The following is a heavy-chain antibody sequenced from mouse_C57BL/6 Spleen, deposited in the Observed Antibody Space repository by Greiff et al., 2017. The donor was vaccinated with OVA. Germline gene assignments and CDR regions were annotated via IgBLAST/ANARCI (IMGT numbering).Heavy chain of an antibody. CDR1: GYTFTDYY. CDR2: INPYNGGT. V-gene: IGHV1-19*01. Sequence: EVQLQESGPVLVKPGASVKMSCKASGYTFTDYYMNWVKQSHGKSFEWIGVINPYNGGTSYNQKFKGKATLTVDKSSSTAYMELNSLTSEDSAVYYCARGKYNFDYWGQGTTLTVSS. CDR3: ARGKYNFDY. J-gene: IGHJ2*01. D-gene: IGHD5-1-1*01.